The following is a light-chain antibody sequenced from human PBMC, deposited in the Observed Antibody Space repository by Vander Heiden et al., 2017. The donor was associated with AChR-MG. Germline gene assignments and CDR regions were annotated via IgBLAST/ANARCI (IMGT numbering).Light chain of an antibody. CDR3: QQYYSTLEGLT. CDR2: WAS. CDR1: QSVLYSSNNKNY. V-gene: IGKV4-1*01. Sequence: DIVMTQSPDSLAVSLGERATINCKSSQSVLYSSNNKNYLAWYQQKPGQPPKLLIYWASTRESGVPDRFSGSGSGTDFTLTISSLQTEDAAVYYCQQYYSTLEGLTFGGGTKVEIK. J-gene: IGKJ4*01.